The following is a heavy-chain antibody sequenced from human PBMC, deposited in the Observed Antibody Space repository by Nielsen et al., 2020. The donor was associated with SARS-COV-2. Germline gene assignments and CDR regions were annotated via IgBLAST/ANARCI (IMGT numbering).Heavy chain of an antibody. Sequence: GESLKISCAASGFIFGSYTMTYFRQAPGKGLEWVSSISSTSSYIYYADSVRGRFTISRDNAKNSLYLQMNALRAEDTAGYYCAREGRKLPLDYWGQGTLVTVSS. CDR1: GFIFGSYT. J-gene: IGHJ4*02. V-gene: IGHV3-21*04. CDR3: AREGRKLPLDY. CDR2: ISSTSSYI. D-gene: IGHD3-3*01.